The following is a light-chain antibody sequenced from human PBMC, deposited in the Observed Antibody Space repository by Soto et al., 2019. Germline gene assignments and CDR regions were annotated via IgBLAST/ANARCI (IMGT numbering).Light chain of an antibody. CDR1: QSVLYSSNNKNY. CDR2: WAS. J-gene: IGKJ3*01. CDR3: QQYYSGLT. Sequence: DIVMTQSPDSLAVSLGERATMNCKSSQSVLYSSNNKNYLAWYQQKPGQPPKLLIYWASTRESGVPDRFSGSGSGTDFTLTISSLQAEDVAVYYCQQYYSGLTFGPGTTVDIK. V-gene: IGKV4-1*01.